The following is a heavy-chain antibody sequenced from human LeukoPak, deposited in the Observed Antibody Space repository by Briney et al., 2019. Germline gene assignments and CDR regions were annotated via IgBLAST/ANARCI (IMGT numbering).Heavy chain of an antibody. CDR2: IYQSGST. Sequence: SETLSLTCAVSGYSISRGYYWGWIRQPPGKGLEWIGSIYQSGSTYYNPSLKSRVTISVDTSKNQFSLKPSSVTAADTAVYYCARGITMVRGVNNWFDPWGQGTLVTVSS. CDR3: ARGITMVRGVNNWFDP. V-gene: IGHV4-38-2*01. J-gene: IGHJ5*02. D-gene: IGHD3-10*01. CDR1: GYSISRGYY.